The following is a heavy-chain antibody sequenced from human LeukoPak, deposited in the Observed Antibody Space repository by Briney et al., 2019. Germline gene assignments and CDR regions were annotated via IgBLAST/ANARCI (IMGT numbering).Heavy chain of an antibody. Sequence: GRSLRLSCAASGFTFDDYAMHWVRQAPGKGLEWVGRISSKSDGGTTDYAAPVKGRFTISRDDSTNTLSLQMSGLKAEDTALYFCITEPHDYGDFTFGYWGQGTLVTVSS. CDR2: ISSKSDGGTT. V-gene: IGHV3-15*01. J-gene: IGHJ4*02. D-gene: IGHD4-17*01. CDR3: ITEPHDYGDFTFGY. CDR1: GFTFDDYA.